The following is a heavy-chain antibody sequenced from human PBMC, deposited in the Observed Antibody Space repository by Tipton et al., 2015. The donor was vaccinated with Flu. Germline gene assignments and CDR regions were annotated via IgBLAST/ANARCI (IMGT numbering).Heavy chain of an antibody. D-gene: IGHD2-21*01. V-gene: IGHV3-30*03. J-gene: IGHJ5*01. CDR1: GFTFSSYG. Sequence: SLRLSCAASGFTFSSYGMHWVRQAPGKGLGWVAVIAYDGSYKYCAESVRGRCTISRDNSKDTVYLEMNSLRAEDTSVYYCAREPRAGDCQFDSWGQGTLVTVSS. CDR2: IAYDGSYK. CDR3: AREPRAGDCQFDS.